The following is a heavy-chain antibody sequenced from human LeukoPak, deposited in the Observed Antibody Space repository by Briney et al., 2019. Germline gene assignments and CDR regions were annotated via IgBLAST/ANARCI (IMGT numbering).Heavy chain of an antibody. CDR2: IYPGDSDT. CDR1: GYSFTSYW. Sequence: GESLKISCKGSGYSFTSYWIGWVRQMPGKGLEWMGIIYPGDSDTRYSPSFQGQVTISADTSISTAYMELSRLRSDDTAVYYCARGRWELDAFDIWGQGTMVTVSS. CDR3: ARGRWELDAFDI. J-gene: IGHJ3*02. D-gene: IGHD1-26*01. V-gene: IGHV5-51*01.